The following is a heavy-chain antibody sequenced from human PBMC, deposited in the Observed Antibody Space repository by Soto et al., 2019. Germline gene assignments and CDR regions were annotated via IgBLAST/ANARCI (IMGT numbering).Heavy chain of an antibody. CDR3: ARDRYYGSGTYYNFYSGMDV. CDR2: IFHSGST. D-gene: IGHD3-10*01. CDR1: GGSINSGDYY. V-gene: IGHV4-30-4*01. Sequence: PSETLSLTYTVPGGSINSGDYYWTWVRQPPGKGLEWIGNIFHSGSTYYTPSLQSRVTISLDTSKNHFSLKLSSVTPADTAVYYCARDRYYGSGTYYNFYSGMDVWGQGTTVTVSS. J-gene: IGHJ6*02.